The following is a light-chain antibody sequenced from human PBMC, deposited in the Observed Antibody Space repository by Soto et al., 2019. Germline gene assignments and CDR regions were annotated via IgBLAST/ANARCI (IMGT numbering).Light chain of an antibody. Sequence: LLTQAPGPLSLFPGEKATLSCRASQTVSSTYFAWYQQRPGQPLRLLIYGASRRAADIPDRFSGGGSGTDFTLTISRLEPEDFAVYYCQQYGRSLTFGQGTRLAIK. CDR1: QTVSSTY. J-gene: IGKJ5*01. CDR3: QQYGRSLT. V-gene: IGKV3-20*01. CDR2: GAS.